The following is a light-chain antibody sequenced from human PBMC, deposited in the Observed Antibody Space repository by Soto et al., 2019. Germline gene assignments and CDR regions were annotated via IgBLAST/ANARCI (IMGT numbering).Light chain of an antibody. J-gene: IGKJ1*01. V-gene: IGKV3-15*01. CDR2: GAF. CDR3: QQYNDWSLT. CDR1: QSVSSN. Sequence: EILMTQSPVTLSVSPGERATLSCRASQSVSSNLAWYQQKPGQAPSLLIYGAFTRATGIPARFSGTGSGTEVTLTISSLQSEDFALYYCQQYNDWSLTFGQGTKVEI.